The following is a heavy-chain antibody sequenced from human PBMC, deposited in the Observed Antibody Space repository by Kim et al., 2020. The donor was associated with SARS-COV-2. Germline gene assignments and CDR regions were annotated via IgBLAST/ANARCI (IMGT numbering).Heavy chain of an antibody. D-gene: IGHD3-10*01. V-gene: IGHV3-33*01. CDR2: IWYDGSNK. CDR1: GFTFSSYG. CDR3: ARDRGYYYGSGSYMNYYGMDV. Sequence: GGSLRLSCAASGFTFSSYGMHWVRQAPGKGLEWVAVIWYDGSNKYYADSVKGRFTISRDNSKNTLYLQMNSLRAEDTAVYYCARDRGYYYGSGSYMNYYGMDVWGQGTTVTVSS. J-gene: IGHJ6*02.